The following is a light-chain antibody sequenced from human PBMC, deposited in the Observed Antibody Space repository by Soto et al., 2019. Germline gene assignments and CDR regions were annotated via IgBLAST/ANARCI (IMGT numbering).Light chain of an antibody. CDR3: QQYETSLGLT. CDR1: QSVSSIY. CDR2: GAS. Sequence: EVVLTQSPAPLSVSPGDSATLSCGASQSVSSIYLAWYQQKPCQAPRLLIYGASSRATGIPDRFSGSGSATDFTLTINRLETEDFAAYCCQQYETSLGLTFGQGTKVDIK. V-gene: IGKV3-20*01. J-gene: IGKJ1*01.